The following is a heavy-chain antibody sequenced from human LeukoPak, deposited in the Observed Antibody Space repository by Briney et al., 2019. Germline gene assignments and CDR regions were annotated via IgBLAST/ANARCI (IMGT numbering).Heavy chain of an antibody. Sequence: GASVKVSCKASGYTFTSYYMHWVRQAPGQGLEWMGIINPSGGSTSYAQKFQGRVTMTRDTSTSTVYMELRSLRSDDAAVYYCAREGAAAERQFDYWGQGTLVTVSS. D-gene: IGHD6-13*01. V-gene: IGHV1-46*01. CDR3: AREGAAAERQFDY. CDR2: INPSGGST. CDR1: GYTFTSYY. J-gene: IGHJ4*02.